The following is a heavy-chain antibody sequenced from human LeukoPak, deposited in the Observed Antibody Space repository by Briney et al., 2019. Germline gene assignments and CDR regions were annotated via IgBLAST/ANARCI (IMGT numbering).Heavy chain of an antibody. D-gene: IGHD2-21*01. J-gene: IGHJ4*02. CDR1: GFTVSDSY. Sequence: GGSLRLSCEGSGFTVSDSYMTWVRQAPGKGLEWVSIIYSGGGTFYADSVKGRFTISRDNSKNTLYLQISSLRAEDTAVYYCARAGGLRIAVAPIDYWGQGTLVTVSS. CDR3: ARAGGLRIAVAPIDY. V-gene: IGHV3-53*01. CDR2: IYSGGGT.